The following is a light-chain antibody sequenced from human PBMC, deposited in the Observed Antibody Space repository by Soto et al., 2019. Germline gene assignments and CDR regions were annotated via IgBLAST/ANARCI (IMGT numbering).Light chain of an antibody. CDR2: DAS. CDR3: QQRSNWPPIT. V-gene: IGKV1-33*01. J-gene: IGKJ5*01. CDR1: RDISNY. Sequence: DIQMTQSPSSLSASVGDRVTITCQASRDISNYLNWYQQKPGKAPKLLIYDASNLETGVPSRFSGSGSGTDFTLTISSLEPEDFAVYFCQQRSNWPPITFGQGTRLQIK.